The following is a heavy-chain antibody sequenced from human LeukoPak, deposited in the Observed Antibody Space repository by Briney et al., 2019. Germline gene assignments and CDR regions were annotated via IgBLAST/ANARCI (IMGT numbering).Heavy chain of an antibody. CDR2: IYYSGST. CDR3: ARDSYYDFWSGPVGMDV. CDR1: GGSISSGDYY. Sequence: SETLSLTCTVSGGSISSGDYYWSWIRQPPGKGLEWIGHIYYSGSTYYNPSLKSRVTISVDTSKNQFSLKLSSVTAADTAVYYCARDSYYDFWSGPVGMDVWGQGTTVTVSS. V-gene: IGHV4-30-4*01. D-gene: IGHD3-3*01. J-gene: IGHJ6*02.